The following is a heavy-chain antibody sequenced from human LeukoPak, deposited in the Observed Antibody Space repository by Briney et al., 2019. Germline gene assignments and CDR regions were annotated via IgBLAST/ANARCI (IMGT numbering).Heavy chain of an antibody. CDR2: ISYDGSNK. J-gene: IGHJ4*02. V-gene: IGHV3-30*18. D-gene: IGHD2-2*01. CDR3: AKDLGYCSSTSCLTFYFDY. CDR1: GFTFSNYG. Sequence: GGSLRLSCAVSGFTFSNYGMHWVRQAPGKGLGWVAVISYDGSNKYYADSVKGRFTISRDNSKNTLYLQMNSLRAEDTAVYYCAKDLGYCSSTSCLTFYFDYWGQGTLVTVSS.